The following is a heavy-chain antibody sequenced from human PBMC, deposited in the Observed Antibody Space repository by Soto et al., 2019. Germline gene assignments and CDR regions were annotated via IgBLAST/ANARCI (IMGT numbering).Heavy chain of an antibody. J-gene: IGHJ3*02. CDR1: GFTFSSAS. CDR2: ISGSSMSI. Sequence: PGGSLRLSCAASGFTFSSASMNWVRQAPGKGLEWVSYISGSSMSIYYADSLKGRFTISRDNAKNSLFLQMNSLRAEDTAVYYCARDLSSWLDAFAIWGQGTMVTVSS. V-gene: IGHV3-21*01. CDR3: ARDLSSWLDAFAI. D-gene: IGHD6-19*01.